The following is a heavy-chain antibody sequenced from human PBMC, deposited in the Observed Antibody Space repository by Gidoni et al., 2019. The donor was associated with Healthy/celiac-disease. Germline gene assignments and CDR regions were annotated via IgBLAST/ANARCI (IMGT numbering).Heavy chain of an antibody. V-gene: IGHV3-43*01. CDR2: ISWDGCST. J-gene: IGHJ4*02. Sequence: EGQLVGSGGVVVRPGGSLSLSCAASGFTFDEYTMHWVRQAPGKGLEWVSLISWDGCSTYYADSVKGRFTISRDNSKHSLYLQMNSLRTEDTALYYCAKDPGDYWGQGTLVTVSS. CDR1: GFTFDEYT. CDR3: AKDPGDY.